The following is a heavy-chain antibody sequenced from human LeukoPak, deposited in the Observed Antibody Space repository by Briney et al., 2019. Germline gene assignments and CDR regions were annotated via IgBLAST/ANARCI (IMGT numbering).Heavy chain of an antibody. Sequence: GGSLRLSCAASGYTFSSYAMSWVRQAPGKGLEWVSAISGSGGSTYYADSVKGRFTISRDNSKNTLYLQMNSLRAEDTAVYYCAKDLSAYTRVGDGDYGRYGMDVWGQGTTVTVSS. J-gene: IGHJ6*02. D-gene: IGHD4-17*01. CDR2: ISGSGGST. CDR3: AKDLSAYTRVGDGDYGRYGMDV. CDR1: GYTFSSYA. V-gene: IGHV3-23*01.